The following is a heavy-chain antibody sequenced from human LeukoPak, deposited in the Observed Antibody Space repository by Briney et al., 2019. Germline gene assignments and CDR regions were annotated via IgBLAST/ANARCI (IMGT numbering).Heavy chain of an antibody. J-gene: IGHJ4*02. D-gene: IGHD3-16*02. CDR3: ARDIVGDGDLDY. V-gene: IGHV1-18*01. Sequence: ASVKVSCKASGYTFTSYDITWVRQAPGQGLEWMGWISTYNENTDLTQKFQGRVTMTTDESASTAYMELRILRSDDTAMYYCARDIVGDGDLDYWGQGTLVTVSS. CDR1: GYTFTSYD. CDR2: ISTYNENT.